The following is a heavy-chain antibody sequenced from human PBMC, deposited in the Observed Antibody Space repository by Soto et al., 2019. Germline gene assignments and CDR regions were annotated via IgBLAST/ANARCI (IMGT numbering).Heavy chain of an antibody. D-gene: IGHD6-19*01. CDR2: IYPSGST. Sequence: QLQLQESGSGLVKPSQTLSLTCAVSGGSISSGGYSWSWIRQPPGKGLEWIGYIYPSGSTYYNTSLKSRVTISVDRSKNQCSLKLSSVTAADTAGYYCARAGGLAAVAADYWGQGTLVTVSS. J-gene: IGHJ4*02. V-gene: IGHV4-30-2*01. CDR3: ARAGGLAAVAADY. CDR1: GGSISSGGYS.